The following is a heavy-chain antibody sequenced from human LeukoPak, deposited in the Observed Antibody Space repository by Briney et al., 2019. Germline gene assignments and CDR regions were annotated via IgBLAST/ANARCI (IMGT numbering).Heavy chain of an antibody. CDR3: ARGPPDVVVPAAMVSYYYYTDV. V-gene: IGHV1-8*03. J-gene: IGHJ6*03. D-gene: IGHD2-2*01. CDR1: GYTFTSYD. CDR2: MNPNSGNT. Sequence: ASVKVSCKASGYTFTSYDINWVRQATGQGLEWMGWMNPNSGNTGYAQKFQGRVTITRNTSISTAYMELSSLRSEDTAVYYCARGPPDVVVPAAMVSYYYYTDVWGKGTTVTVSS.